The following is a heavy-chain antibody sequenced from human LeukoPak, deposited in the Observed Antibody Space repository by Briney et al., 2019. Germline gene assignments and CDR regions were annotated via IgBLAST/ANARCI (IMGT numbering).Heavy chain of an antibody. V-gene: IGHV1-2*02. J-gene: IGHJ3*02. CDR2: INPNSGDT. CDR1: GYTFTGYY. D-gene: IGHD5-24*01. CDR3: ARESLQMHMASDASDI. Sequence: ASLKVSCKPSGYTFTGYYMHWVRQAPGQGLEWMGWINPNSGDTNYAQKFQGRVTMTRDTSISTAYMELSTLRSDDTAVYYCARESLQMHMASDASDIWGQGTMVTVSS.